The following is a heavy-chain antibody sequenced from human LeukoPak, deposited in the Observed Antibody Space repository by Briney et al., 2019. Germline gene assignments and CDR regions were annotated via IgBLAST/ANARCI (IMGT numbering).Heavy chain of an antibody. V-gene: IGHV3-20*04. J-gene: IGHJ6*03. Sequence: GGSLRLSCAASGFTFDDYGMSWVRQAPGKGLEWVSGINWNGGSTGYADSVKGRFTISRDNAKNSLYLQMNSLRAEDTALYYCARVAGIADYYYYMDVWGKGTTVTVSS. D-gene: IGHD6-13*01. CDR2: INWNGGST. CDR1: GFTFDDYG. CDR3: ARVAGIADYYYYMDV.